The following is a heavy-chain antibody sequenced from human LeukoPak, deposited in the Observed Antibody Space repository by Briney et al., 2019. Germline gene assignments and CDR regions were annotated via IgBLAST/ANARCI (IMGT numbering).Heavy chain of an antibody. CDR3: ATGSSSGWY. D-gene: IGHD6-19*01. V-gene: IGHV3-30*02. CDR1: GFTFSSYG. J-gene: IGHJ4*02. Sequence: GGSLRLSCAASGFTFSSYGMHWVRQAPGKGLEWVAFIRYEGSNKYYVDSVKGRFTISRDNSKNTLYLQMNSLRAEDTAVYYCATGSSSGWYWGQGTLVTVSS. CDR2: IRYEGSNK.